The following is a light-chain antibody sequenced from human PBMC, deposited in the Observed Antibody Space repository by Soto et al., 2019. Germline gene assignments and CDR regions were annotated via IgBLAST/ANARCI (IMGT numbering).Light chain of an antibody. V-gene: IGKV3-11*01. Sequence: EIVLTQSPATLSLSPGERATLSSRASQSVSSSLGWYQQKAGQAPRLLIYDASNRATGIPARFSGSGSGTDCTLTISSLEPEDFAVYYCQQRSNWPRTFCQGTKVEIK. CDR3: QQRSNWPRT. CDR1: QSVSSS. CDR2: DAS. J-gene: IGKJ1*01.